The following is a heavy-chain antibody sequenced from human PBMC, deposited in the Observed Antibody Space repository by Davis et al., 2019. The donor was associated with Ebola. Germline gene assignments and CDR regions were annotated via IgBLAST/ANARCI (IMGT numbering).Heavy chain of an antibody. CDR1: GFTFNNYA. V-gene: IGHV3-23*01. CDR3: AKSGLSFGVVKYHYGMDV. J-gene: IGHJ6*02. CDR2: VSGNACGT. D-gene: IGHD3-3*01. Sequence: GESLKISCAASGFTFNNYAMSWVRQAPGKGLEWVSAVSGNACGTYYAGSVKGRFTVSRDNSKKTMYLQMNSLRAEDTAVYYCAKSGLSFGVVKYHYGMDVWGQGTTVTVSS.